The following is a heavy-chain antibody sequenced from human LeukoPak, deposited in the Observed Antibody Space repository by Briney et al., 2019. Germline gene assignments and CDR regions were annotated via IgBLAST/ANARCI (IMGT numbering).Heavy chain of an antibody. CDR1: GYSFTSFW. D-gene: IGHD3-10*01. J-gene: IGHJ4*02. CDR2: IYPGDSDT. CDR3: ARHPMVRGVIPYFDY. V-gene: IGHV5-51*01. Sequence: GESLQISCKGSGYSFTSFWIGWVRQMPGQGLEWMGIIYPGDSDTRYSPSFQGQVTISADKSISTAYLQWSSLKASDTAMYYCARHPMVRGVIPYFDYWGQGTLVTVSS.